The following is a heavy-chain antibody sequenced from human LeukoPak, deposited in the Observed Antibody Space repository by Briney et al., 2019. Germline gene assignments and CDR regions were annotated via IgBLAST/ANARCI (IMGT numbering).Heavy chain of an antibody. CDR3: AREEVAGSYEYYYYYYGMDV. CDR1: GYTFTGYY. CDR2: IDPNSGGT. D-gene: IGHD3-10*01. V-gene: IGHV1-2*02. J-gene: IGHJ6*02. Sequence: ASVKVSCKASGYTFTGYYMHWVRQAPGQGLEWMGWIDPNSGGTNYAQKFQGRVTMTRDTSISTAYMELSRLRSDDTAVYYCAREEVAGSYEYYYYYYGMDVWGQGTTVTVSS.